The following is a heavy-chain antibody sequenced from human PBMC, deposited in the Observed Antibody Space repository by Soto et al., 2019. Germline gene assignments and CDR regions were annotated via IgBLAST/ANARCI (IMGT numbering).Heavy chain of an antibody. CDR2: IYYSGST. J-gene: IGHJ3*02. Sequence: SETLYLTCTVFGGTISSYYCSWIRQPPGKGLEWIGYIYYSGSTNYNPSLKSRVTISVDTSKYLFSLKLISVVVADTAVYYCARVWGGAFDIWGQGTMVIVS. CDR3: ARVWGGAFDI. CDR1: GGTISSYY. D-gene: IGHD3-10*01. V-gene: IGHV4-59*01.